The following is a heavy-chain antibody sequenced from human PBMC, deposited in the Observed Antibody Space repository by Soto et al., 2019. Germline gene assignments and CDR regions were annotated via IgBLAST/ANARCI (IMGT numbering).Heavy chain of an antibody. V-gene: IGHV3-73*01. CDR1: GFTFSGSA. CDR2: IRSKANSYAT. D-gene: IGHD6-6*01. Sequence: GGSLRLSCAASGFTFSGSAMHWVRQASGKGLEWVGRIRSKANSYATAYAASVKGRFTISRDDSKNTAYLQMNSLKTEDTAVYYCSSSSPRYYYGMDVWGQGTTVTSP. CDR3: SSSSPRYYYGMDV. J-gene: IGHJ6*02.